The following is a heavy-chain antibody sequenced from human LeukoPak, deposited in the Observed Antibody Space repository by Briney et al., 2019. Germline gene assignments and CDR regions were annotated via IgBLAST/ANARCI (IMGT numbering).Heavy chain of an antibody. D-gene: IGHD6-13*01. CDR1: GGSFSGYY. CDR2: INHSGST. Sequence: PSETLSLTCAVYGGSFSGYYWSWIRQPPGKGLEWIGEINHSGSTNYNPSLKSRVTISVDTSKNQFSLKLSSVTAADTAVYYCARAVYSSSWYVSDYWGQGTLVTVSS. CDR3: ARAVYSSSWYVSDY. J-gene: IGHJ4*02. V-gene: IGHV4-34*01.